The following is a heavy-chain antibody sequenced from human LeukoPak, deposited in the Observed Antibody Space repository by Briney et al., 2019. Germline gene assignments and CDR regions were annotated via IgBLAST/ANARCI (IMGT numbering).Heavy chain of an antibody. J-gene: IGHJ5*02. D-gene: IGHD4-11*01. V-gene: IGHV1-2*02. CDR2: INPNSGGT. Sequence: ASVKVSCKASGYTFTCYYMHWVRQAPGQGLEWMGWINPNSGGTNYAQKFQGRVTMTRDTSISTAYMELSRLRSDDTAVYYCARDPTTVTTLGYNWFDPWGQGTLVTVSS. CDR3: ARDPTTVTTLGYNWFDP. CDR1: GYTFTCYY.